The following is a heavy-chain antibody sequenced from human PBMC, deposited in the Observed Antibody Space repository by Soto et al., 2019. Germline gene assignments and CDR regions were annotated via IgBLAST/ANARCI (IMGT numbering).Heavy chain of an antibody. CDR2: IYWDDDK. CDR3: AHRRVGRSIYSFDY. CDR1: GFSLSTGGVG. D-gene: IGHD1-26*01. V-gene: IGHV2-5*02. J-gene: IGHJ4*02. Sequence: QITLKESGPTLVKPTQTLTLTCTFSGFSLSTGGVGVGWIRQPPGKALEWLALIYWDDDKRYRPSLKSRLTITKVTSKHQVVLRMTNMDPADTATYYCAHRRVGRSIYSFDYWGQGTLVTVSS.